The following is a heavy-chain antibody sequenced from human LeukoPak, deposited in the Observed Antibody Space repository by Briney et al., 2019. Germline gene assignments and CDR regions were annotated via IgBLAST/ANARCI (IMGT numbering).Heavy chain of an antibody. Sequence: GGSLRLSCAASGFTFRSYDMSWVPQAPGKGLEWVSDITGTGGNTYYAASVKGRFTMSRDNSKNTLYLQMNSLRDEDTAVYYCAKVKDTSGSRFDYWGQGTLVTVSS. CDR1: GFTFRSYD. CDR3: AKVKDTSGSRFDY. CDR2: ITGTGGNT. J-gene: IGHJ4*02. D-gene: IGHD3-22*01. V-gene: IGHV3-23*01.